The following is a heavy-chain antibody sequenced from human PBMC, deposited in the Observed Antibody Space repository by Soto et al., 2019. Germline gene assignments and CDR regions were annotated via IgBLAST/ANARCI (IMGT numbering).Heavy chain of an antibody. CDR1: GFTFSSYG. CDR3: APWFGAFDY. D-gene: IGHD3-10*01. V-gene: IGHV3-30*03. J-gene: IGHJ4*02. Sequence: QVQLVESGGGVVQPGRSLRLSCAASGFTFSSYGMHWVRQAPGKGLEWVAVISYDGSNKYYADSVKGRFTISRDNSKNTLYLHMNGLRAEATAVYYCAPWFGAFDYWGQGTLVTVSS. CDR2: ISYDGSNK.